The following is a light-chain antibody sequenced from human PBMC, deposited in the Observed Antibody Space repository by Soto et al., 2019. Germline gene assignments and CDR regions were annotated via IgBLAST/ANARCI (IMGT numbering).Light chain of an antibody. CDR3: HSQT. CDR2: DAS. CDR1: QSISSW. J-gene: IGKJ1*01. V-gene: IGKV1-5*01. Sequence: DIQMTQSPSTLSAYERDRVTITCRASQSISSWLAWYQQKPGKAPKLLIYDASSLESGVPSRFSGSGSGTEFTLTNSSLQPDDFATYYCHSQTFGQGTKVDNK.